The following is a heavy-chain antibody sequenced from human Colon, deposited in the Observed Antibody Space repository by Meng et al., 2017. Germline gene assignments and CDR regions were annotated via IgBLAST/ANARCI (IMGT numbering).Heavy chain of an antibody. CDR1: GLIFSKSG. Sequence: GESLKISCAASGLIFSKSGMHWVRQAPGKGLEWGAFIWSDGSSKYYADSVKGRFTISRDNSKNTVSLQMDSLRVEDTAVYYCARENYYDSSGYCDSWGQGTLVTVSS. D-gene: IGHD3-22*01. CDR2: IWSDGSSK. CDR3: ARENYYDSSGYCDS. J-gene: IGHJ5*02. V-gene: IGHV3-30*02.